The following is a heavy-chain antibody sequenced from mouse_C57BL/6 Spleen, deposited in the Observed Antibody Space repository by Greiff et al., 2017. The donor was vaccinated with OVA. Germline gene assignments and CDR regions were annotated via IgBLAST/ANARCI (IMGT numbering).Heavy chain of an antibody. CDR3: APYYSNYSWVAY. CDR2: IYPRSGNP. Sequence: QVQLKESGAELARPGASVKLSCKASGYTFTSYGLSWVKQRTGQGLEWIGEIYPRSGNPYYNEKFKGKATLTADKSSSTAYMELRSLTSEDSAVDFCAPYYSNYSWVAYWGQGTLVTVSA. J-gene: IGHJ3*01. CDR1: GYTFTSYG. V-gene: IGHV1-81*01. D-gene: IGHD2-5*01.